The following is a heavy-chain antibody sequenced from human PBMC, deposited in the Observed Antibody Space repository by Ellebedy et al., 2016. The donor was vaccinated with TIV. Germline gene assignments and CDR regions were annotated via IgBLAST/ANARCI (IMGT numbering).Heavy chain of an antibody. CDR2: ISYSGDLM. D-gene: IGHD6-13*01. J-gene: IGHJ4*02. Sequence: PGGSLRLSCAASGFTFSSYSMNWVRQAPGTGPEWVSYISYSGDLMYYADSVKGRFTTSRDNAENSLYLQMNSLRAEDTAVYYCARLGVISAAGASDYWGQGTLVIVSS. V-gene: IGHV3-21*04. CDR3: ARLGVISAAGASDY. CDR1: GFTFSSYS.